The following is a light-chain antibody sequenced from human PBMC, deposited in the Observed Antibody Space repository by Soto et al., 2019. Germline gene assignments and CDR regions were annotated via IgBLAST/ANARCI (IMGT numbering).Light chain of an antibody. CDR3: QQSHGIPYT. Sequence: DIQMTQSPSSLSASVGDRVTITCRASQTISSYLNWYQQRPGKAPKLLIYAASSLQSGVPSRLSGSGSGTDFTLTISNLQPEDFATYYCQQSHGIPYTFGQGTKLEIK. CDR2: AAS. J-gene: IGKJ2*01. CDR1: QTISSY. V-gene: IGKV1-39*01.